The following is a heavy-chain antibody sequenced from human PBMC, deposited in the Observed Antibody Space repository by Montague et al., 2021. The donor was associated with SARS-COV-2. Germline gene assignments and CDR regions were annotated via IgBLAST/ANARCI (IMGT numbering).Heavy chain of an antibody. J-gene: IGHJ4*02. Sequence: QSGAEVKKPGESLQISCKGSGYSFTTYCIGWVRQMPGKGLEWMGIIYPGDSDPRYSPSFQGQVTISADKSITTAYLQWSSLKASDTAMYYCARGFGDPPRSPRLFDYWGQGTPVTVSS. V-gene: IGHV5-51*01. CDR2: IYPGDSDP. CDR3: ARGFGDPPRSPRLFDY. D-gene: IGHD3-10*01. CDR1: GYSFTTYC.